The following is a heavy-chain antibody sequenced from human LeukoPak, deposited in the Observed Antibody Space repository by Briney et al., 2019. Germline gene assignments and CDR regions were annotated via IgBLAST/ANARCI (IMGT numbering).Heavy chain of an antibody. CDR3: ARGGGIRITMVRGALGWFDP. D-gene: IGHD3-10*01. CDR2: INHSGST. V-gene: IGHV4-39*07. Sequence: PSETLSLTCTVSGGSISSGGYYWSWIRQPPGKGLEWIGEINHSGSTNYNPSLKSRVTISVDTSKNQFSLKLSSVTAADTAVYYCARGGGIRITMVRGALGWFDPWGQGTLVTVSS. J-gene: IGHJ5*02. CDR1: GGSISSGGYY.